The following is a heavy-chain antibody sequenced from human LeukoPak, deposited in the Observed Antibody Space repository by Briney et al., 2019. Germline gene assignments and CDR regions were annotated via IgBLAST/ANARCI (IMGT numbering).Heavy chain of an antibody. CDR2: INCDVRER. D-gene: IGHD3-10*01. V-gene: IGHV3-7*01. CDR3: ASDYYGPAEY. Sequence: QPAGSLRLSCETSGFTLSHYWMSWVRQAPGKGLEWVANINCDVRERYYVDSVKGRFTISRDNASNSLYLHMNNLKIEDTAMYYCASDYYGPAEYGGPGTLVTVSS. CDR1: GFTLSHYW. J-gene: IGHJ4*02.